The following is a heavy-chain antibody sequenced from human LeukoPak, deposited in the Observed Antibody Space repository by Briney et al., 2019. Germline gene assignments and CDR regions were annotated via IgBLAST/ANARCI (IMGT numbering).Heavy chain of an antibody. V-gene: IGHV3-7*03. D-gene: IGHD6-13*01. CDR2: IKQDGSEK. CDR1: GLIFSNYW. CDR3: ARARWYSSSWYFDY. J-gene: IGHJ4*02. Sequence: GGSLRLSCAASGLIFSNYWMSWVRQAPGKGLEWVANIKQDGSEKYYVDSVKGRFTISRDNATNSLYLQMNSLRAEDTAVYYCARARWYSSSWYFDYWGQGILVTVSS.